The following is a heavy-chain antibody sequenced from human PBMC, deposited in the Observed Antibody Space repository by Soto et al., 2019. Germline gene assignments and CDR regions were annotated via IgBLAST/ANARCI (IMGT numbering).Heavy chain of an antibody. CDR3: ANAHAVVVAAPPWYVDY. J-gene: IGHJ4*02. D-gene: IGHD2-15*01. V-gene: IGHV3-23*01. Sequence: PGNGLEWVSAIRGSGGSTYYAESVKGRFTVSRDNAENTLCLQMNSLRAEDTAVYYCANAHAVVVAAPPWYVDYSGQGTLVSVSS. CDR2: IRGSGGST.